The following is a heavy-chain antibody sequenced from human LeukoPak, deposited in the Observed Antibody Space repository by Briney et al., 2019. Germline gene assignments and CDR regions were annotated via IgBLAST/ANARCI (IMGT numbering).Heavy chain of an antibody. CDR2: IYYSGST. V-gene: IGHV4-39*01. D-gene: IGHD3-22*01. J-gene: IGHJ6*03. CDR1: GGSISSSTYY. Sequence: PSETQSLTCTVSGGSISSSTYYWGWIRQPPGKGLEWIGSIYYSGSTYYNASLKSRVTVSVDTSKNQFSLRLSSVTAADTAVYYCARTGYDLYYYYYYYMDVWGKGTTVTVSS. CDR3: ARTGYDLYYYYYYYMDV.